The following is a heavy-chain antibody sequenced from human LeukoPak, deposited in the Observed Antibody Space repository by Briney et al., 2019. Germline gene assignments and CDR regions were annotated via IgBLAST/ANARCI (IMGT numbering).Heavy chain of an antibody. CDR3: ARTPRSGVWTGYYVWFDP. CDR1: GGSISNYY. D-gene: IGHD3/OR15-3a*01. Sequence: SETLSLTCTVSGGSISNYYWSWIRQPPGKGLEWIGYIYYSGSTNYNPSLKSRPTISVDTSKNQFSLNLTSVTAADTAVYYCARTPRSGVWTGYYVWFDPWGQGTLVTVSS. CDR2: IYYSGST. J-gene: IGHJ5*02. V-gene: IGHV4-59*01.